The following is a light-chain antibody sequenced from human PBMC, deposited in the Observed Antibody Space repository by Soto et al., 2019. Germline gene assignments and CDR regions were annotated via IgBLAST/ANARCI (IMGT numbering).Light chain of an antibody. CDR3: QQYGTSPIT. Sequence: EIVLTQSPGILSLSPGERATLSCRASQSVSSNYLAWYQQKPGQAPRLLIYGASSKATGIPDRFSGSGSGTDFTLTISRLEPEDFAVYYCQQYGTSPITFGQGTRLEIK. V-gene: IGKV3-20*01. CDR2: GAS. CDR1: QSVSSNY. J-gene: IGKJ5*01.